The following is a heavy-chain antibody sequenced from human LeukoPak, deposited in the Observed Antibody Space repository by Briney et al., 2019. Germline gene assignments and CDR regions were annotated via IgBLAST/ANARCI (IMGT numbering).Heavy chain of an antibody. V-gene: IGHV1-69*05. CDR3: AREQEGVVSEPDYYYYYMDV. CDR1: GGTFSSYA. Sequence: ASVKVSCKASGGTFSSYAISWVRQAPGQGLEWMGGIIPIFGTANYAQKFQGRVTITTDESTSTAYMALSSLRSEDTAVYYCAREQEGVVSEPDYYYYYMDVWGKGTTVTVSS. D-gene: IGHD3-3*01. CDR2: IIPIFGTA. J-gene: IGHJ6*03.